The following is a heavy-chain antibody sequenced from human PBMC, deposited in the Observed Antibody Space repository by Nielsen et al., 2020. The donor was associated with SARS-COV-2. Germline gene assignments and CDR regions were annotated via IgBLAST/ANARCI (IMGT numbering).Heavy chain of an antibody. J-gene: IGHJ4*02. CDR1: GFTFSSYE. V-gene: IGHV3-48*02. CDR3: VRDLPYGGPHDY. Sequence: GGSLRLSCAASGFTFSSYEMNWVRQAPGKGLEWVSYIGSDTTTKHYADSVRGRFIVSRDSAKNSLYLQMNSLRDEDTAVYFCVRDLPYGGPHDYWGQGTLVTVSS. D-gene: IGHD4-23*01. CDR2: IGSDTTTK.